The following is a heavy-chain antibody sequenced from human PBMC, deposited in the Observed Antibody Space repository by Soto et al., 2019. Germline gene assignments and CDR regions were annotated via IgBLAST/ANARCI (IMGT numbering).Heavy chain of an antibody. V-gene: IGHV3-33*01. Sequence: GGSLRLSCAASGFTFSSYVMHWVRQAPGKGLEWVALIWFDGGDKYYADSVKGRFTISRDISKSTLYLQMTGLRAEDTAVYYCARGRRGDFYYYHGLDVWGQGTTVTVSS. CDR2: IWFDGGDK. CDR1: GFTFSSYV. J-gene: IGHJ6*02. CDR3: ARGRRGDFYYYHGLDV.